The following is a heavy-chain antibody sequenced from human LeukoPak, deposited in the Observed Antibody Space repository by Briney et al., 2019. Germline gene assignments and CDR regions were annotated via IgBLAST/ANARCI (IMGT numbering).Heavy chain of an antibody. V-gene: IGHV1-8*01. CDR2: MNPNSGNT. CDR3: ARYPPAIPNDY. D-gene: IGHD2-2*02. J-gene: IGHJ4*02. CDR1: GYTFASYD. Sequence: ASVKVSCKASGYTFASYDFNWVRQAPGQGPEWMGWMNPNSGNTAYAQKFQGRITMTRSPSTSTAYMELRSLRSEDTAVYYCARYPPAIPNDYWGQGTLVTVSS.